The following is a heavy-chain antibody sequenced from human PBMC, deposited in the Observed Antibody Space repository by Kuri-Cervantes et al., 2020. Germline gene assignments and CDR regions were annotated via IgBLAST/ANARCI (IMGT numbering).Heavy chain of an antibody. CDR3: ARVARDTDYGDYVGAFDI. D-gene: IGHD4-17*01. J-gene: IGHJ3*02. V-gene: IGHV1-69*13. Sequence: SVKVSCKASGYTFTSYGISWVRQAPGQGLEWMGGIIPIFGTANYAQKFQGRVTITADESTSTAYMELSSLRSEDTAVYYCARVARDTDYGDYVGAFDIWGQGTMVTVSS. CDR1: GYTFTSYG. CDR2: IIPIFGTA.